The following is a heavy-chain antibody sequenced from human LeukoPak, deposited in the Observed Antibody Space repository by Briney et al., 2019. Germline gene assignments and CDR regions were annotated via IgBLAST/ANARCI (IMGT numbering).Heavy chain of an antibody. J-gene: IGHJ4*02. V-gene: IGHV5-51*01. CDR2: IYPGDSDT. Sequence: GESLKISCKGSGYSFTSYWIGWMRQIPGKGLEWMGIIYPGDSDTRYSPSFQGQVTISADKSISTAYLQWSSLKASDTAMYYCATARIQLAFDYWGQGTLVTVSS. CDR3: ATARIQLAFDY. CDR1: GYSFTSYW. D-gene: IGHD5-18*01.